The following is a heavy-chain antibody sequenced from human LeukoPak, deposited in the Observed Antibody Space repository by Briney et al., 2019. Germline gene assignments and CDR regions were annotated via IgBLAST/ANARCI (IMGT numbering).Heavy chain of an antibody. Sequence: ASVKVSCKASGYSFTSQYMHWVRQAPGQGLEWMGIINPSGGSTTYAQKFQGRVTTTRDTSTSTVYMELSSLRSEDTAVYYCARSPYEYGSVDYWGQGTLVTVSS. CDR1: GYSFTSQY. CDR2: INPSGGST. V-gene: IGHV1-46*01. CDR3: ARSPYEYGSVDY. D-gene: IGHD6-19*01. J-gene: IGHJ4*02.